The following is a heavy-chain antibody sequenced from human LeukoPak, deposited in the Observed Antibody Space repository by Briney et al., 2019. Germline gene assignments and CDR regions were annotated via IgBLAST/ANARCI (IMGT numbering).Heavy chain of an antibody. Sequence: GGSLRLSCAASGFTFSGYSMSWVRQAPGKGLEWVSSISSSNNYIYYADSVKGRFTISRDNAKNSLYLQMNSLRAEDTAVYYCARRSPNYYFDYWGQGTPVTVSS. CDR1: GFTFSGYS. V-gene: IGHV3-21*01. CDR2: ISSSNNYI. CDR3: ARRSPNYYFDY. J-gene: IGHJ4*02.